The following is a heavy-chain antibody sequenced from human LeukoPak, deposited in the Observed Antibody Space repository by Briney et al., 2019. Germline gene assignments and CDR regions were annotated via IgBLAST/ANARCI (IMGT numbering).Heavy chain of an antibody. D-gene: IGHD3-10*01. CDR2: IHGNGVTT. CDR3: ARDSGIVGGGLGI. Sequence: PGGSLRLSCAASGFTFDDFGMAWVRQVPGKGLEWVSGIHGNGVTTGYVASVKGRFTISRDNSKNTLYLQMNSLRAEDTAVYYCARDSGIVGGGLGIWGQGTMVTVSS. CDR1: GFTFDDFG. V-gene: IGHV3-20*04. J-gene: IGHJ3*02.